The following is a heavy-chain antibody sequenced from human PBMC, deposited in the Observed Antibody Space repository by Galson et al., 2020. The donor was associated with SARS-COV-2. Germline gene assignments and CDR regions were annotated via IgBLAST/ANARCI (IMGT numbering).Heavy chain of an antibody. J-gene: IGHJ3*02. CDR1: GDRFTTYW. CDR3: ARRTSDAFYI. CDR2: IFTGDSDT. Sequence: KIGESLKISCKDFGDRFTTYWLDWVRQKPGKGLEWMGNIFTGDSDTTYSPSFQGQVTISADKSVSTAYLQWSSLKASYTAMYYCARRTSDAFYIWGQGTMVTVSS. V-gene: IGHV5-51*01.